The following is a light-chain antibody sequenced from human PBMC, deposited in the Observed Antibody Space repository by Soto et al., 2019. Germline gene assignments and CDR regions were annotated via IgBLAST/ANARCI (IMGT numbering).Light chain of an antibody. CDR1: SSDVGGYNS. CDR3: SSYTTSSLWV. V-gene: IGLV2-14*01. J-gene: IGLJ3*02. Sequence: QSALTQPASVSGSPGQSITISCTGTSSDVGGYNSVSWYQHHPGKAPKVMIYEVSNRPSGVSNRFSGSKSGNTASLTISGLQAEDEADYYCSSYTTSSLWVFGGGTQLTVL. CDR2: EVS.